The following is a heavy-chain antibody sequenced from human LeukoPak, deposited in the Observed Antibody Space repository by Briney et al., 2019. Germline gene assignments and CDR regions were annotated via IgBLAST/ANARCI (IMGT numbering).Heavy chain of an antibody. V-gene: IGHV3-23*01. CDR2: ISGSGGST. Sequence: GGSLRLSCAVSGFTFSSYAMSWVRQAPGKGLEWVSAISGSGGSTYYADSVKGRFTISRDNSKNTLYLQMNSLRAEDTAVYYCAKAIEVPVVVFDYWGQGTLVTVSS. D-gene: IGHD3-22*01. CDR1: GFTFSSYA. J-gene: IGHJ4*02. CDR3: AKAIEVPVVVFDY.